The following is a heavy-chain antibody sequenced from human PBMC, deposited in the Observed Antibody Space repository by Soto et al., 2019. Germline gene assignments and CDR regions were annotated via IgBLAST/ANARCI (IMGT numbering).Heavy chain of an antibody. CDR3: AKECYDSSGYYYGVDY. J-gene: IGHJ4*02. CDR1: GFTFSSYA. CDR2: ISGSGGST. Sequence: LRLSWAASGFTFSSYAMSWVRQAPWKGLEWVSAISGSGGSTYYADSVKGRFTISRDNSKNTLYLQMNSLRAEDTAVYYCAKECYDSSGYYYGVDYWGQGTLVTVSS. V-gene: IGHV3-23*01. D-gene: IGHD3-22*01.